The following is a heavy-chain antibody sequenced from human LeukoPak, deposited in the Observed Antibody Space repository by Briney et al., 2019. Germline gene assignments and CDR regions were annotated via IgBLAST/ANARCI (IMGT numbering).Heavy chain of an antibody. D-gene: IGHD2-15*01. CDR3: ARDRGYQRTNSGGYPVFDL. V-gene: IGHV3-11*04. J-gene: IGHJ4*02. CDR2: ISSSGTPI. CDR1: GFTFSDYY. Sequence: KPGGSLRLSCAASGFTFSDYYMSWIRQAPGKGLEWVSYISSSGTPIHYADPVKGRFSISRDNVNNALFLQMDNLRVEDTAVYYCARDRGYQRTNSGGYPVFDLWGQGTLVTVSS.